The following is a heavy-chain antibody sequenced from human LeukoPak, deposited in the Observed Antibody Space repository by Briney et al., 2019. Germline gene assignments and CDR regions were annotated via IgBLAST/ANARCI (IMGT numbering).Heavy chain of an antibody. Sequence: PSETLSLTCTVSGGSISSGSYYWSWIRQPPGKGLEWIGYIYYSGSTNYNPSLKSRVTISVDTSKNQFSLKLSSVTAADTAVYYCAREGYCSGGSCYFDWGQGTLVTVSS. J-gene: IGHJ4*02. D-gene: IGHD2-15*01. CDR3: AREGYCSGGSCYFD. CDR2: IYYSGST. V-gene: IGHV4-61*01. CDR1: GGSISSGSYY.